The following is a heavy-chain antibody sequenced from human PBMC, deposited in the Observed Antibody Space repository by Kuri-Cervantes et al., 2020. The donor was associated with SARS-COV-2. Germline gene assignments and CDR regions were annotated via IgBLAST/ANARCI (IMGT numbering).Heavy chain of an antibody. CDR3: ARGMGRYSSSFDY. D-gene: IGHD6-6*01. V-gene: IGHV3-11*04. J-gene: IGHJ4*02. Sequence: GVSLRLTCAASGFTFSNAWMSWVRQTPGKGLEWVSAISGSGGSTYYADSVKGRFTISRDNAKHSLYLQMNSLRAEDTAVDYFARGMGRYSSSFDYWGQGTLVTVSS. CDR2: ISGSGGST. CDR1: GFTFSNAW.